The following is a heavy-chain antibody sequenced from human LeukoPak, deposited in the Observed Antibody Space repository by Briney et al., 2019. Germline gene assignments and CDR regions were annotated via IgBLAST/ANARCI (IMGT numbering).Heavy chain of an antibody. V-gene: IGHV1-46*01. J-gene: IGHJ4*02. CDR2: INPSGGST. D-gene: IGHD3-16*01. CDR1: GYTFTSYY. Sequence: ASVKVSCKASGYTFTSYYMHWVRQAPGQGLEWMGIINPSGGSTSYAQKFQGRVTMTRDTSTSTVYMELSSLRSEDTAVYYCAPMWRIGGAPFDSWGQGSLVTVSS. CDR3: APMWRIGGAPFDS.